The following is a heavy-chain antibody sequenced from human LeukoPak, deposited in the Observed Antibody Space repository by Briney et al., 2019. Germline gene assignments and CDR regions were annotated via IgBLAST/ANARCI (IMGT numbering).Heavy chain of an antibody. V-gene: IGHV7-4-1*02. Sequence: ASVKVSCKAPGYTFTSYAMNWVRQAPGQGLEWMGWINTNTGNPTYAQGFTGRFVFSLDTPVSTAYLQNSSLKAEDTAVYYCARVPDEDSSGWYYYYMDVWGKGTTVTVSS. CDR3: ARVPDEDSSGWYYYYMDV. J-gene: IGHJ6*03. CDR1: GYTFTSYA. CDR2: INTNTGNP. D-gene: IGHD6-19*01.